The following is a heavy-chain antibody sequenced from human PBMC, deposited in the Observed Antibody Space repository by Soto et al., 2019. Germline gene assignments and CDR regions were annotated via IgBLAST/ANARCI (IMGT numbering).Heavy chain of an antibody. CDR2: INAGNGNT. D-gene: IGHD2-15*01. CDR3: ARDLGGWPDY. J-gene: IGHJ4*02. Sequence: QVQLVQSGAEVKKPGASVKVSCKASGYTFTSYAMHWVRQAPGQTLEWMGWINAGNGNTKYSPKFQGRVTITRDTSASTAYMELSSLRSEDTAVYYCARDLGGWPDYWGQGTLVTVSS. V-gene: IGHV1-3*01. CDR1: GYTFTSYA.